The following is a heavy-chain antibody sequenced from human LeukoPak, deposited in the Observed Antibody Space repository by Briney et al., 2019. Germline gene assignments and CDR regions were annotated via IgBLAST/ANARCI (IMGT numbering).Heavy chain of an antibody. J-gene: IGHJ4*02. V-gene: IGHV4-61*08. D-gene: IGHD3-22*01. CDR2: IYYSGST. CDR1: GGSISSGGYS. Sequence: SETLSLTCAVSGGSISSGGYSWSWIRQPPGKGLEWIGYIYYSGSTNYNPSLKSRVTISVDTSKNQFSLKLSSVPAADTAVYYCARQNYYDSSCLDYWGQGTLVTVSS. CDR3: ARQNYYDSSCLDY.